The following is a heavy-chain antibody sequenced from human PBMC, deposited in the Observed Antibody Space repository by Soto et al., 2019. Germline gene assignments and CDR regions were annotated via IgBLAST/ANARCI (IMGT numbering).Heavy chain of an antibody. J-gene: IGHJ4*02. CDR3: ARVLGYSYGYDFDY. Sequence: SETLSLTCAVYGGSFSGYYWSWIRQPPGKGLEWIGEINHSGSTNYNPSLKSRVTISVDTSKNQFSLKLSSVTAADTAVYYCARVLGYSYGYDFDYWGQGTLVTVS. CDR1: GGSFSGYY. CDR2: INHSGST. V-gene: IGHV4-34*01. D-gene: IGHD5-18*01.